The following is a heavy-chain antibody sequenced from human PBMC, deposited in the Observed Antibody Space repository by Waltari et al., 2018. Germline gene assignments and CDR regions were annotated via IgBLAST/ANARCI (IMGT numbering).Heavy chain of an antibody. D-gene: IGHD6-13*01. V-gene: IGHV5-51*01. J-gene: IGHJ4*02. CDR2: IYPSDSDT. CDR3: ARREVTAAGTVFLGY. Sequence: EVQLVQSGAEVKKPGESLKISCKGSGYSFTSYWIRWVRQMPGKGLEWMGIIYPSDSDTRYSPSFQGQVTISADKSISTAYLQWSSLKASDTAMYYCARREVTAAGTVFLGYWGQGTLVTVSS. CDR1: GYSFTSYW.